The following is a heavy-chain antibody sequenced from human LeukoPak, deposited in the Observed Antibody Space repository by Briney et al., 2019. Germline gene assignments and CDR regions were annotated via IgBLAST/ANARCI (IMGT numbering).Heavy chain of an antibody. CDR3: ARVKRAVTSTGEAFDI. Sequence: EASVKVSCKASGYIFKNYAMNWVRQAPGQGLEWMGWINTNTGNPTYAQGFTGRFVFSLDTSVSTAYLQISSLKAADTALYYCARVKRAVTSTGEAFDIWGLGTMVTVSS. CDR2: INTNTGNP. D-gene: IGHD6-19*01. J-gene: IGHJ3*02. CDR1: GYIFKNYA. V-gene: IGHV7-4-1*02.